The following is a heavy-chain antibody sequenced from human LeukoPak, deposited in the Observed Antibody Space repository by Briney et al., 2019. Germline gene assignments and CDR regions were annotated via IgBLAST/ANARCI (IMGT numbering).Heavy chain of an antibody. CDR2: ITGNGGMI. D-gene: IGHD3-10*02. CDR3: AKDVRPDGLFDIDY. V-gene: IGHV3-23*01. Sequence: PGGSLRLSCAASGSSFDTYAMNWVRQAPSKGLEWGSLITGNGGMIRYADSVKGGFAISRDNSRNTVYLQMNSLRDEDTAVYYCAKDVRPDGLFDIDYWGQGTLVTVSS. J-gene: IGHJ4*02. CDR1: GSSFDTYA.